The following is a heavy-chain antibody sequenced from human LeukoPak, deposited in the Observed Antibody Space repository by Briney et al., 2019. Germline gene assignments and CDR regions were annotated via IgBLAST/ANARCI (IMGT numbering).Heavy chain of an antibody. Sequence: GGSLRLSCAASGFPFSSYAMCWVRQAPGKGLEWVSVISGSGGSTYYADSVKGRFTISRDNSKNMLFLQMNSLRAEDTALYYCAKVYYASGKYFDYWGQGTLVTVSS. CDR3: AKVYYASGKYFDY. V-gene: IGHV3-23*01. D-gene: IGHD3-10*01. J-gene: IGHJ4*02. CDR2: ISGSGGST. CDR1: GFPFSSYA.